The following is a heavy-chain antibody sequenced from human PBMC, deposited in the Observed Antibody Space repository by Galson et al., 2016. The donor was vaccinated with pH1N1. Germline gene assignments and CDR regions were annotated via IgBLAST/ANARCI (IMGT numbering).Heavy chain of an antibody. CDR2: LNPDGGGT. V-gene: IGHV1-2*02. J-gene: IGHJ3*02. D-gene: IGHD3/OR15-3a*01. CDR1: GYTFSGHH. CDR3: ATERTGTGGFDI. Sequence: SVKVSCKASGYTFSGHHIHWVRQAPGQGLEWMGWLNPDGGGTKYGQKFHGRVTMTRDTSMTYMDLSPLRSDDTAVYYCATERTGTGGFDIWGQGTAVTVSS.